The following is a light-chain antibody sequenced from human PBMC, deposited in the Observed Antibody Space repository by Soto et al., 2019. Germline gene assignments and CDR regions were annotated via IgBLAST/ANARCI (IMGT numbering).Light chain of an antibody. Sequence: THSPVILSVSPGERATLSCRASQSVGTNLAWYQQKPGQAPRLLISGAATRATGIPARFSGRGSGTEFTLTVSSLQSEDFAVYYCQQYNNWPRTFGQGTKVDIK. CDR2: GAA. V-gene: IGKV3-15*01. CDR1: QSVGTN. CDR3: QQYNNWPRT. J-gene: IGKJ1*01.